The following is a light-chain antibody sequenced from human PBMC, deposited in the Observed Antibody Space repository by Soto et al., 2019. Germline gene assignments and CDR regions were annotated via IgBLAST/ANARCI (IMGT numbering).Light chain of an antibody. CDR3: ASFTRSVTVV. CDR2: DVN. Sequence: QSALTQPASVSGSPGQSITISCAGTSSDVGGYNYVSWYQQHPGKVPRLIMSDVNKRPSGVSDRFSGSKSGNTASLTISGLHAEDEADYYCASFTRSVTVVFGGGTKLTVL. J-gene: IGLJ2*01. V-gene: IGLV2-14*03. CDR1: SSDVGGYNY.